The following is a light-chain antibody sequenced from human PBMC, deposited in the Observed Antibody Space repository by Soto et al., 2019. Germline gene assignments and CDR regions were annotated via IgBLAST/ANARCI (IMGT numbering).Light chain of an antibody. V-gene: IGKV1-5*03. CDR3: QQYNSYSKT. Sequence: DIQMTQSPSTLSGSVGDRVTITCRPSQTISSWLAWYQQKPGKAPKLLIYKASTLKSGVPSRFSGSGSGTEFTLTISSLQPDDFATYSCQQYNSYSKTFGQGTKVDIK. J-gene: IGKJ1*01. CDR2: KAS. CDR1: QTISSW.